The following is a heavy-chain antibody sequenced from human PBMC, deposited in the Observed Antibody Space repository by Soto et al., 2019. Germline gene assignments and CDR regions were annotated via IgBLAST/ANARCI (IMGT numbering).Heavy chain of an antibody. Sequence: QITLKESGPTLVKPTQTLTLTCTFSGFSLTTSGVGVGWIRQPPGKALESLAVTYWDEDKRYSPSLKSRLTIHKDTAKNQVVLTMTNMYPVDTATYYCAHILGIAGPPVYWGHGNLVTVS. CDR3: AHILGIAGPPVY. CDR1: GFSLTTSGVG. D-gene: IGHD6-13*01. J-gene: IGHJ4*01. V-gene: IGHV2-5*02. CDR2: TYWDEDK.